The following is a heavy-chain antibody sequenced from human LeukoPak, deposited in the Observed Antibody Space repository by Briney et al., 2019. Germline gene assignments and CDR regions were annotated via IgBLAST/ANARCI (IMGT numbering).Heavy chain of an antibody. CDR3: AKDPYSYNSYYFDY. CDR1: GFTFSSYA. V-gene: IGHV3-23*01. Sequence: AGGSLRLSCAASGFTFSSYAMSWVRQAPGKGLEWVSAISSSGGSTYYADSVKGRFTISRDNSKNTLYLQMNSLRVEDTAVYYCAKDPYSYNSYYFDYWGQGTLGTVSS. J-gene: IGHJ4*02. D-gene: IGHD5-24*01. CDR2: ISSSGGST.